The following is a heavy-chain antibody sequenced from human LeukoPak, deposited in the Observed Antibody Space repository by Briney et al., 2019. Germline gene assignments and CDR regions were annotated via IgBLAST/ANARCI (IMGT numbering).Heavy chain of an antibody. CDR3: ARVVPAANYYYYMDV. CDR2: IYYSGST. V-gene: IGHV4-61*01. Sequence: SETLSLTCAVSGGSISSNSYYWSWIRQPPGKGLEWIGYIYYSGSTNYNPSLKSRVTISVDTSKNQFSLKLSSVTAADTAVYYCARVVPAANYYYYMDVWGKGTTVTISS. CDR1: GGSISSNSYY. J-gene: IGHJ6*03. D-gene: IGHD2-2*01.